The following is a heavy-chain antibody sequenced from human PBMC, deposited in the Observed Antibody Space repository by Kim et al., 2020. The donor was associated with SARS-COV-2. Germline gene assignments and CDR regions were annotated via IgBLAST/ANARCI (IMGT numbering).Heavy chain of an antibody. V-gene: IGHV4-34*01. D-gene: IGHD5-12*01. CDR3: ARGGRWLQFGD. CDR2: ST. J-gene: IGHJ4*02. Sequence: STNDTPALKSRITISVDTSKNQFSLKLSSVPAADTAVYYCARGGRWLQFGDWGQGTLVTVSS.